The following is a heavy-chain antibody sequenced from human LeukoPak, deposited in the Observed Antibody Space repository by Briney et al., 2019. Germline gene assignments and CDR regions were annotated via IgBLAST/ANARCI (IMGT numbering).Heavy chain of an antibody. CDR1: GFSVSHYS. V-gene: IGHV3-66*01. Sequence: GGSLRLSCAGSGFSVSHYSMSWVRQAPGKGPEWVSVVYNDGRISYADSVKGRFTISRDLSKNTLYLQMNSLRDADTAVYYCAKEGAGLRGPMGIYYFEQWGQGTLVTVSS. D-gene: IGHD3-10*01. J-gene: IGHJ4*02. CDR2: VYNDGRI. CDR3: AKEGAGLRGPMGIYYFEQ.